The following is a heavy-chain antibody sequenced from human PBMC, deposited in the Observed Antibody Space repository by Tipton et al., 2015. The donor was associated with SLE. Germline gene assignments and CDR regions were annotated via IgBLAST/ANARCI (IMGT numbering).Heavy chain of an antibody. Sequence: GSLRLSCAASGFTFDDYGMSWVRQAPGKGLEWVSGINGSGGRSYYGDSVKGRFTISRDNAKNSLYLQMNSLRAEDTAVYYCAGDGGGRYFDWLPDAFDIWGQGTMVTVSS. V-gene: IGHV3-20*04. CDR2: INGSGGRS. CDR1: GFTFDDYG. J-gene: IGHJ3*02. D-gene: IGHD3-9*01. CDR3: AGDGGGRYFDWLPDAFDI.